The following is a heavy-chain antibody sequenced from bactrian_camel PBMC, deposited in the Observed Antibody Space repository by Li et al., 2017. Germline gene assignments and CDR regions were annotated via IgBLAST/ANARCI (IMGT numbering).Heavy chain of an antibody. CDR3: SILAPTGQADENNY. D-gene: IGHD3*01. J-gene: IGHJ4*01. V-gene: IGHV3-2*01. CDR2: IKSDSSDT. Sequence: HVQLVESGGGLVQPGGSLRLSCAASRFTFSSYYMSWVRQAPGKGLEWVSSIKSDSSDTYYVDSVKGRFTISRDNAKNTVYLQMNNLQIEDTGMYYCSILAPTGQADENNYWGQGTQVTVS. CDR1: RFTFSSYY.